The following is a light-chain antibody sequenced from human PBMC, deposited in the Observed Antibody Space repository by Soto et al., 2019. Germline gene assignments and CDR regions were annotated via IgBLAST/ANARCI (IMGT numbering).Light chain of an antibody. Sequence: EVVLTQSPGSLSLSPGERATLSCKTSQSDGSNFVAWYQQKPGQAPRLLIYGASTRATGIPARFSGSGSGTEFTLTISSLQSEDFAVYYCQQYNNWPRTFGQGTKVEIK. CDR2: GAS. J-gene: IGKJ1*01. CDR1: QSDGSN. V-gene: IGKV3-15*01. CDR3: QQYNNWPRT.